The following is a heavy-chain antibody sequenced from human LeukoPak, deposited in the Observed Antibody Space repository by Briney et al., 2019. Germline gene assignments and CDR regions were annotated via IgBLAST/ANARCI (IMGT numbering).Heavy chain of an antibody. D-gene: IGHD5-24*01. CDR2: IYYSGST. CDR1: GGSISSYY. Sequence: SETLSLTCTVSGGSISSYYWSWIRQPPGKGLEWIGYIYYSGSTNYNPSLKSRVTISVDTSKNQFSLKLSSVTAADTAVYYCATDWATRGEYYYYGMDVWGQGTTVTVSS. J-gene: IGHJ6*02. V-gene: IGHV4-59*12. CDR3: ATDWATRGEYYYYGMDV.